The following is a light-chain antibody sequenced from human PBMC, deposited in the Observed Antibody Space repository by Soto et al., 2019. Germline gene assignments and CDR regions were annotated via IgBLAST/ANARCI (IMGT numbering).Light chain of an antibody. CDR1: QSVSSY. Sequence: EIVLTQSPSTLSLSPGERTTLSCMASQSVSSYSAWYQQKPGQAPRLLIYYPSNRATSIPARFSGSGSGTDFTLTISGLEPEDLAGYYGQQRSNWQYTFGLGTMLESK. V-gene: IGKV3-11*01. CDR2: YPS. J-gene: IGKJ2*01. CDR3: QQRSNWQYT.